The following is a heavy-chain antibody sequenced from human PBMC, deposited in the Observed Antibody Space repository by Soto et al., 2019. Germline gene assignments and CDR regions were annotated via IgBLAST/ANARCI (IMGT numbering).Heavy chain of an antibody. CDR2: ISANNGNT. CDR3: ARASCSSTSCYGGY. CDR1: GYTFTSYG. J-gene: IGHJ4*02. D-gene: IGHD2-2*01. Sequence: QVPLVQSGAEVKKPGASVKVSCKASGYTFTSYGISWVRQAPGQGLEWMGWISANNGNTNYAQKFQGRVTMTTDTTTSTAYMELRSLRSDDTAVYYCARASCSSTSCYGGYWGQGTLVTVSS. V-gene: IGHV1-18*01.